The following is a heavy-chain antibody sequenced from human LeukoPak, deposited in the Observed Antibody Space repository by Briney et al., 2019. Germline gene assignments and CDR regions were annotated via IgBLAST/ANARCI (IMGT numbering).Heavy chain of an antibody. CDR3: ARRGYSYARRSPFDY. Sequence: SETLSLTCAVYGGSFSGYYWSWIRQPPGKGLEWIGEINHSGSTNYNPSLKSRVTISVDTSKNQFSLKLSSVTAADTAVYYCARRGYSYARRSPFDYWGQGTLVTVSS. J-gene: IGHJ4*02. CDR2: INHSGST. CDR1: GGSFSGYY. V-gene: IGHV4-34*01. D-gene: IGHD5-18*01.